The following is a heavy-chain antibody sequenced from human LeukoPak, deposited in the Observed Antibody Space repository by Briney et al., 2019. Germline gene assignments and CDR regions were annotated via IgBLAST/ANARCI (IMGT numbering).Heavy chain of an antibody. Sequence: PGGSLRLSCAGSGFTFSSYWMTWVRQAPGKGLEWVANINQDGTDKYYVDSVKGRFTISRDNAKNSLYLQMNSLRAEDTAVYYCAREIVGTHKSRFDPWGQGTLVTVSS. J-gene: IGHJ5*02. D-gene: IGHD1-26*01. CDR2: INQDGTDK. CDR1: GFTFSSYW. CDR3: AREIVGTHKSRFDP. V-gene: IGHV3-7*03.